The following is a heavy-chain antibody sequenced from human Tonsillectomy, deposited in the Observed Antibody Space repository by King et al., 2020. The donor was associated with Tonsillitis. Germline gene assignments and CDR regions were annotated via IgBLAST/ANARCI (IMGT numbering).Heavy chain of an antibody. V-gene: IGHV3-15*01. CDR1: GFTFSNAW. Sequence: VQLVESGGGLVKPGGSLRLSCAASGFTFSNAWMTWVRQAPGKGLEWVVRIKSKTDGWTTDYAAPVKGRFTISRDDSKNMLYLQMNSLKTEDTAVYFCTTDRRAWGQGTLVTVSS. J-gene: IGHJ4*02. CDR2: IKSKTDGWTT. CDR3: TTDRRA.